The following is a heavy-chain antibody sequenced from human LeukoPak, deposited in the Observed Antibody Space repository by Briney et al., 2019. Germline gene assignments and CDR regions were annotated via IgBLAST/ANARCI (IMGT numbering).Heavy chain of an antibody. CDR1: GFTFSSYA. CDR2: ISGSGGYI. Sequence: PGGSLRLSCAASGFTFSSYAMSWVRQAPGKGLEWVSSISGSGGYINYADSVKGRFTISRDNSKNTLDLQMNSLRAEETAVYYCAILGASYYRGSESYSPPPDYWGQGTLVTVSS. J-gene: IGHJ4*02. CDR3: AILGASYYRGSESYSPPPDY. D-gene: IGHD3-10*01. V-gene: IGHV3-23*01.